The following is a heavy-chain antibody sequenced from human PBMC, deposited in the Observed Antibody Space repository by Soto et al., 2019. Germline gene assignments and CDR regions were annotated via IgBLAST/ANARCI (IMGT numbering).Heavy chain of an antibody. CDR2: IHHSGST. CDR1: GGSVSNENW. Sequence: QVQLEESGPGLVEPSGILSLTCAVSGGSVSNENWWSWVRQPPGKGLEWIGEIHHSGSTSYNPSLKSRVTISVDKSKNQCSLRLISVTAADTALYYCARNDFYDMDVWGQGTTVTVSS. D-gene: IGHD2-21*02. J-gene: IGHJ6*02. V-gene: IGHV4-4*02. CDR3: ARNDFYDMDV.